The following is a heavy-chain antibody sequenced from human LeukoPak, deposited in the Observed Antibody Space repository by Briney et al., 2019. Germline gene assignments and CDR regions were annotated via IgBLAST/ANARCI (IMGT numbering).Heavy chain of an antibody. D-gene: IGHD5-18*01. CDR2: IYYSGST. Sequence: PSETLSLTCTVYGGSISSYYWSWIRQPPGKGLEWIGYIYYSGSTNYNPSLKSRVTISVDTSKNQFSPKLSSVTAADTAVYYCARGQRGYSYGPSDYWGQGTLVTVSS. CDR3: ARGQRGYSYGPSDY. J-gene: IGHJ4*02. V-gene: IGHV4-59*01. CDR1: GGSISSYY.